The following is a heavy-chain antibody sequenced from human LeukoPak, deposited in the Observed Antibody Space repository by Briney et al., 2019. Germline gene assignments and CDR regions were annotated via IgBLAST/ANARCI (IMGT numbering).Heavy chain of an antibody. D-gene: IGHD5-18*01. CDR2: VYYSGST. Sequence: PSETLSLTCTVSGGSISSTNYYWGWIRQPPGKGLEYIGSVYYSGSTYYNPSLNSRVTISVDTSKNQFSLKLTSVTAADTAVYYCARAYSPSVWGQGTLVTVSS. CDR1: GGSISSTNYY. V-gene: IGHV4-39*01. J-gene: IGHJ4*02. CDR3: ARAYSPSV.